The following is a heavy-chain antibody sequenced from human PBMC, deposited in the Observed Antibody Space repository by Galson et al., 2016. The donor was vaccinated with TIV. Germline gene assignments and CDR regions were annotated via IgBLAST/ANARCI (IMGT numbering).Heavy chain of an antibody. Sequence: APGQGLEWMGWISTNNGKTNFAQKLQGRVSMTTDTSTSTAYMELRGLRSDDTAFYYCARDIMVRGVSHYYYGMDVWGQGTTVTVSS. CDR2: ISTNNGKT. J-gene: IGHJ6*02. CDR3: ARDIMVRGVSHYYYGMDV. D-gene: IGHD3-10*01. V-gene: IGHV1-18*01.